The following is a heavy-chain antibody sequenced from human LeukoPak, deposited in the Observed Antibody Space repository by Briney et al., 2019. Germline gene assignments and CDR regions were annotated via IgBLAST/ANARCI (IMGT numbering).Heavy chain of an antibody. CDR1: GGSISSSSYY. J-gene: IGHJ4*02. D-gene: IGHD4-17*01. CDR3: ARQAYGDYFGDDY. V-gene: IGHV4-39*01. CDR2: IYYSGST. Sequence: SETLSLTCTVSGGSISSSSYYWGWIRQPPGKGLEWIGSIYYSGSTYYNPSLKSRVTISVDTSKNQFSLKLSSVTAAVTAVYYCARQAYGDYFGDDYWGQGTLVTVSS.